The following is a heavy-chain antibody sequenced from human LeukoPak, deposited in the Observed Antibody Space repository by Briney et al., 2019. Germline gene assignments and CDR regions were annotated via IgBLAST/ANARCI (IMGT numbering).Heavy chain of an antibody. CDR2: ISYDGSNK. CDR1: GFTFSSYA. CDR3: ARPDMADYESMDV. D-gene: IGHD3-16*01. J-gene: IGHJ6*02. V-gene: IGHV3-30-3*01. Sequence: GGSLRLSCAASGFTFSSYAMPWVRQAPGKGLGWVAVISYDGSNKYYADSVKGRFTISRDNSKNTLYLQMNSLRAEDTAVYYCARPDMADYESMDVWGQGTTATVSS.